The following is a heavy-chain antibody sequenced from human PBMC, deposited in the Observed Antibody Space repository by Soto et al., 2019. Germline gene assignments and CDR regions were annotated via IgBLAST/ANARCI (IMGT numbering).Heavy chain of an antibody. J-gene: IGHJ5*02. D-gene: IGHD4-17*01. V-gene: IGHV4-38-2*02. Sequence: PSETLSLTCAVSGYSISSGYYWGWIRQPPGKGLEWIGSIYHSGSTYYNPSLKSRVTISVDTSKNQFSLKLSSVTAADTAVYYCAGEATVTNDAWFDPWGQGTLVTVSS. CDR2: IYHSGST. CDR1: GYSISSGYY. CDR3: AGEATVTNDAWFDP.